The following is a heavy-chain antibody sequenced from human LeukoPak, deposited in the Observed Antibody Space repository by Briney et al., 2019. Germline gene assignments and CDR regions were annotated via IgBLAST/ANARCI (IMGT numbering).Heavy chain of an antibody. CDR2: ISSSSSTI. D-gene: IGHD2-15*01. CDR3: ARSIVGDAFDI. Sequence: GGSLRLSCAASGFTFSSYSMNWVRQAPGKGLEWVSYISSSSSTIYYADSVEGRFTISRDNAKNSLYLQMNSLRAEDTAVYYCARSIVGDAFDIWGQGTMVTVSS. J-gene: IGHJ3*02. CDR1: GFTFSSYS. V-gene: IGHV3-48*04.